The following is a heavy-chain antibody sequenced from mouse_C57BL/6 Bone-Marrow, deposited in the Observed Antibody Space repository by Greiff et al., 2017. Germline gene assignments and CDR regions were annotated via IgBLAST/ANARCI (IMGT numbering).Heavy chain of an antibody. D-gene: IGHD1-1*01. Sequence: VQLQQSGPELVKPGASVTISCKASGYTFTDYYINWVKQMPGQGLEWIGWLFPGSGSSYYPEKFKGKATLTVDKSSSTAYMLLSSLTSEDSAVYFCASPRYYGSPSWFAYWGQGTLVTVSA. J-gene: IGHJ3*01. CDR3: ASPRYYGSPSWFAY. CDR2: LFPGSGSS. V-gene: IGHV1-75*01. CDR1: GYTFTDYY.